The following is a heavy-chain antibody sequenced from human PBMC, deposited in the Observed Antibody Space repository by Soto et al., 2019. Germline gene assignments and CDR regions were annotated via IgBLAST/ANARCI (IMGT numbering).Heavy chain of an antibody. CDR3: AREPDSYDSSGDYFDY. CDR2: IIPIFGTA. CDR1: GGTLSSYA. Sequence: GASVKVSCKASGGTLSSYAISWVRQDPGQGLEWMGGIIPIFGTANYAQKFQGRVTITADESTSTAYMELSSLRSEDTAVYYCAREPDSYDSSGDYFDYWGQGTLVTVSS. D-gene: IGHD3-22*01. V-gene: IGHV1-69*13. J-gene: IGHJ4*02.